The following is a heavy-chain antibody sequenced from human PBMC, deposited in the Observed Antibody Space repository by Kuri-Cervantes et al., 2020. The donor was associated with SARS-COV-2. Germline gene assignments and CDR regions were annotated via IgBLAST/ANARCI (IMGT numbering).Heavy chain of an antibody. V-gene: IGHV5-51*01. CDR1: GYSFTTYW. D-gene: IGHD4-17*01. Sequence: GGSLRLSCKGSGYSFTTYWIGWVRQMPGKGLEWMGIIYPGDSDTRYSPSFQGQVTISAAKSISTAFLQWSSLKASDTAIYYCARRAYGEQVDYYYMDVWGKGTTVTVSS. J-gene: IGHJ6*03. CDR3: ARRAYGEQVDYYYMDV. CDR2: IYPGDSDT.